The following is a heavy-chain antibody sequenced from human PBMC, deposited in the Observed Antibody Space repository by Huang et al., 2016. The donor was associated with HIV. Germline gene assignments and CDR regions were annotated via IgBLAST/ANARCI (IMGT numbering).Heavy chain of an antibody. CDR3: AKYVHESRGHYIQAFDH. J-gene: IGHJ4*02. CDR1: GFAFSNNA. Sequence: EVQLLESGGGLVQPGGSLRLSCAASGFAFSNNAMSWVRQAPGKGLEWVSGIVGSGGSTDYADSLKGRFTISRENSKNTLYLQMNSLTAEDTAVYFCAKYVHESRGHYIQAFDHWGQGTLVTVSS. V-gene: IGHV3-23*01. D-gene: IGHD3-22*01. CDR2: IVGSGGST.